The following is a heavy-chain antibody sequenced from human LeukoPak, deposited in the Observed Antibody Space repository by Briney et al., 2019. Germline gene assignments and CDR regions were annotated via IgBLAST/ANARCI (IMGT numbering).Heavy chain of an antibody. J-gene: IGHJ6*03. CDR3: ARDRRLWNMDV. CDR1: GFTFSSYW. Sequence: GGSLRISCAASGFTFSSYWMHWVRQAPGKGLVWVSRINSDGSTTTYADSVKGRFTISRDNAKNTLYLQMNSLRAEDTAVYYCARDRRLWNMDVWGTGTTVTISS. CDR2: INSDGSTT. V-gene: IGHV3-74*01. D-gene: IGHD4/OR15-4a*01.